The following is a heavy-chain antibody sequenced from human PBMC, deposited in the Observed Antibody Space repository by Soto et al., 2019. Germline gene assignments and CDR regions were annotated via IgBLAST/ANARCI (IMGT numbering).Heavy chain of an antibody. J-gene: IGHJ6*02. CDR1: GLSLSTTGVG. CDR2: IYWDDDK. CDR3: VQSRCGGDCLQSYSSHSYYGLDV. Sequence: QITLKESGPTLVKPTQTLTLTCTFSGLSLSTTGVGVGWIRQPPVKALEWLALIYWDDDKRYSPSLKSRLTITKETSKNQVVLTMTNMDPVDTATYSGVQSRCGGDCLQSYSSHSYYGLDVWGQGTTGTFSS. V-gene: IGHV2-5*02. D-gene: IGHD2-21*02.